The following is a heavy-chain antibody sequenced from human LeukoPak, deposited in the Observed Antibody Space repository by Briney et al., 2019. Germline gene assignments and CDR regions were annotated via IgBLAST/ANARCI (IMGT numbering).Heavy chain of an antibody. CDR3: ARARDYDFWSGYYVGFDY. D-gene: IGHD3-3*01. Sequence: GGSLRLSCAASGFTFSSYAMSWVRQAPGKGLEWVAVISYDGSNKYYADSVKGRFTISRDNSKNTLYLQMNSLRAEDTAVHYCARARDYDFWSGYYVGFDYWGQGTLVTVSS. CDR1: GFTFSSYA. V-gene: IGHV3-30-3*01. J-gene: IGHJ4*02. CDR2: ISYDGSNK.